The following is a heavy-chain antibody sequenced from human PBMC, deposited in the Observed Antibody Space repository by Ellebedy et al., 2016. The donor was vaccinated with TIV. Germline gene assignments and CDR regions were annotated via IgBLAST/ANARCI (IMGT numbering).Heavy chain of an antibody. CDR2: ISSSGRTI. V-gene: IGHV3-48*03. J-gene: IGHJ6*02. CDR1: GFTFSTYE. CDR3: ARPYPYNYYGMDV. Sequence: GGSLRLSCAASGFTFSTYEMNWVRQAPGKGLEWVSYISSSGRTIYYADSVKGRFTISRDNAKNSLYLQMNSLRAEDTAVYYCARPYPYNYYGMDVWGQGTTVTVSS.